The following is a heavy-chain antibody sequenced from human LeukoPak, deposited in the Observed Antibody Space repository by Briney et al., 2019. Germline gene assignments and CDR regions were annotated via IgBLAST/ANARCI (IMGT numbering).Heavy chain of an antibody. V-gene: IGHV4-39*01. CDR3: ARGKAGYSYGSYFDY. CDR1: GGSISSSSYY. D-gene: IGHD5-18*01. CDR2: IYYSGST. Sequence: PSETLSLTCTVSGGSISSSSYYWGWLRQPPGKGLEWIGSIYYSGSTYYNPSLKSRVTISVGTSKNQFSLKLSSVTAADTAVYYCARGKAGYSYGSYFDYWGQGTLVTVSS. J-gene: IGHJ4*02.